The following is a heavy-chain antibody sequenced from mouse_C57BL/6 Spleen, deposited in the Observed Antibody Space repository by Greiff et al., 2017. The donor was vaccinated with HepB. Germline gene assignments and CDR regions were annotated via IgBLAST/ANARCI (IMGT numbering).Heavy chain of an antibody. Sequence: VQLQQPGAELVRPGSSVKLSCKASGYTFTSYWMDWVKQRPGQGLEWIGNIYPSDSETHYNQKFKDKATLTVDKSSSTAYMQLSSLTSEDSAVYYCALYSNYEDYYAMDYWGQGTSVTVSS. CDR3: ALYSNYEDYYAMDY. D-gene: IGHD2-5*01. CDR1: GYTFTSYW. CDR2: IYPSDSET. V-gene: IGHV1-61*01. J-gene: IGHJ4*01.